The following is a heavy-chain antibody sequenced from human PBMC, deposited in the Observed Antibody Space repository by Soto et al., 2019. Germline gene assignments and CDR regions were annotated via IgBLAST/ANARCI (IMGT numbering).Heavy chain of an antibody. Sequence: EVQLVESGGGLVQPGGSLRLSCSVSGFTFSSHAMHWVRQAPGKGLEYVSAISGKGDNTYYADSVKGRFIISRDNSKNTLYLQMSSLRLEDTAVYYCVKGGSVVSNNWFDPWGQGTLVIVSS. CDR1: GFTFSSHA. CDR2: ISGKGDNT. CDR3: VKGGSVVSNNWFDP. D-gene: IGHD3-10*01. J-gene: IGHJ5*02. V-gene: IGHV3-64D*06.